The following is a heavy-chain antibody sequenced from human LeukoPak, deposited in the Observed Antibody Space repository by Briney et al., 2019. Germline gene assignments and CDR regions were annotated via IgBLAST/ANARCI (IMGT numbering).Heavy chain of an antibody. CDR3: ARDRGDTATIDY. V-gene: IGHV4-4*02. D-gene: IGHD5-18*01. CDR2: IYHSGST. Sequence: PSRTLSLTCAVSGGSITSRHWWSWVRQPPGKGLEWIGEIYHSGSTNYNPSLESRVTISLDKSKNQFSLKLSSVTAADTAVYYCARDRGDTATIDYWGQGTLVTVSS. J-gene: IGHJ4*02. CDR1: GGSITSRHW.